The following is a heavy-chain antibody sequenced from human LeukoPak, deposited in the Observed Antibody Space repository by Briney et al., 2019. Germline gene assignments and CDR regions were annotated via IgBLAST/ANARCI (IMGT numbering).Heavy chain of an antibody. Sequence: PSQTLSLTCTVSGDSISSGNYYWTWIRQPAGKGLELIGRIYTSGSTSYNPSLKSRVTISIDTSKNQFSLKLNSVTAADTAMYYCAKSGGYGLIDYWGQGTLVTVSS. J-gene: IGHJ4*02. CDR3: AKSGGYGLIDY. V-gene: IGHV4-61*02. CDR2: IYTSGST. CDR1: GDSISSGNYY. D-gene: IGHD1-26*01.